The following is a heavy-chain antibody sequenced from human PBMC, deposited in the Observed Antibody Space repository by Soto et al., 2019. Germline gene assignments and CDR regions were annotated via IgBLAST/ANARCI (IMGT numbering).Heavy chain of an antibody. D-gene: IGHD6-19*01. CDR1: GFTFSSYG. V-gene: IGHV3-30*18. J-gene: IGHJ4*02. CDR2: ISYDGSNK. Sequence: QVQLVESGGGVVQPGRSLRLSCAASGFTFSSYGMHWVRQAPGKGLEWVAVISYDGSNKYYADSVKGRFTISRDNSKNTLYLQMNSLRAEDMAVYYCVKDLNSSGLFDYWCQGTLVNVSS. CDR3: VKDLNSSGLFDY.